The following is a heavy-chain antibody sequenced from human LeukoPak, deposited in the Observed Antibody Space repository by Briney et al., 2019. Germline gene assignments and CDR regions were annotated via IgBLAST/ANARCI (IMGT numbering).Heavy chain of an antibody. V-gene: IGHV4-59*08. CDR3: ARKFITDGSLDV. CDR2: IYYSGST. Sequence: SETLSLTCTVSGGSISSYYWSWIRQPPGKGLEWIGYIYYSGSTNYNPSLKSRVTISVDTSKNQFSLKLSSVTAADTAVYYCARKFITDGSLDVWGKGTTVTISS. CDR1: GGSISSYY. D-gene: IGHD1-20*01. J-gene: IGHJ6*04.